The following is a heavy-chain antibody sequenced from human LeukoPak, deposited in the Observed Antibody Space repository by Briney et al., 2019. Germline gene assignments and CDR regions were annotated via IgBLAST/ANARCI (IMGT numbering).Heavy chain of an antibody. CDR2: ISYDGSNK. D-gene: IGHD2-2*02. V-gene: IGHV3-30*03. J-gene: IGHJ3*02. CDR1: GFTFSIYG. Sequence: GRSLRLSCAASGFTFSIYGIHWVRQAPGKGLEWVAVISYDGSNKYYADSVKGRFTISRDNSRNTLYLQMNSLRDEDTAVYYCASIPEARETFNIWGQGTMVTVSS. CDR3: ASIPEARETFNI.